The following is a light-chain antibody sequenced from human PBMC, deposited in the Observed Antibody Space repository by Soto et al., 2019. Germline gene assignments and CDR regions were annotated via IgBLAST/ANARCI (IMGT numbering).Light chain of an antibody. CDR1: QDINSW. V-gene: IGKV1-12*01. J-gene: IGKJ4*01. CDR2: IAS. CDR3: QQSKSFPLT. Sequence: DIQMTQSPSSVSASVGDRVTITCRASQDINSWLTWYQQKPGKAPKVLICIASRLQPGVPSRFSGRGSGTDFSLTISNLQPEDFATYFCQQSKSFPLTFGGGTKVEIK.